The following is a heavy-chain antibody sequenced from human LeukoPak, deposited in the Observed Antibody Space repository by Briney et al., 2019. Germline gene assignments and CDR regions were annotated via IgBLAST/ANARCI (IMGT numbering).Heavy chain of an antibody. J-gene: IGHJ4*02. CDR1: GFTFDDYA. CDR2: ISGSGGST. Sequence: QPGRSLRLSCAASGFTFDDYAMHWVRQTPGKGLEWVSSISGSGGSTYYADSVKGRFTISRDNSKNTLYLQMNSLRAEDTAVYYCAKDQTDDFSYYFDYWGQGTLVTVSS. V-gene: IGHV3-23*01. CDR3: AKDQTDDFSYYFDY. D-gene: IGHD3-3*01.